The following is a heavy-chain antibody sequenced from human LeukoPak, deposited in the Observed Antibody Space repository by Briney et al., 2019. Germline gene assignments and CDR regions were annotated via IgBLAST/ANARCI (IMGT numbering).Heavy chain of an antibody. J-gene: IGHJ4*02. CDR1: GFTSSSYP. CDR3: AMRLDYYDSSGYDY. Sequence: PWGSLRLSCAASGFTSSSYPMNWVRQAPGKGLEWVSVIYSGGSTYYADSVKGRFTISRHNSKNTLYLQMNSLRAEDTAVYYCAMRLDYYDSSGYDYWGQGTLVTVSS. D-gene: IGHD3-22*01. V-gene: IGHV3-53*04. CDR2: IYSGGST.